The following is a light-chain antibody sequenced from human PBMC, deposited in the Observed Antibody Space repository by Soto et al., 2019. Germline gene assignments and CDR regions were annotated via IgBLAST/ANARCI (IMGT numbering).Light chain of an antibody. Sequence: QSVLTQPASVSGSPGQSITISCTGTSSDVGSYNLVSWYQQHPGKAPKLMIYEGSKRPSGVSNRFSVSKSGNTASLTISGLQAEDEADYYCCSYAGSPYVFGTGTKLTVL. CDR2: EGS. CDR3: CSYAGSPYV. CDR1: SSDVGSYNL. J-gene: IGLJ1*01. V-gene: IGLV2-23*01.